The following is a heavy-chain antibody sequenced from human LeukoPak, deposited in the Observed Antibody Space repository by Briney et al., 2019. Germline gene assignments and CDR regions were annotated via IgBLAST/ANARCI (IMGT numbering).Heavy chain of an antibody. CDR2: IYTSGST. D-gene: IGHD3-22*01. V-gene: IGHV4-4*07. Sequence: SETLSLTCTVSGGSISTYYWSWIRQPAGKGLEWIGRIYTSGSTNYNPSLKSRVTISLDRSQNQFSLKLRSVTAADTAVYYCARDRVESSGYYYYYGMDVWGQGTTVTVSS. CDR3: ARDRVESSGYYYYYGMDV. J-gene: IGHJ6*02. CDR1: GGSISTYY.